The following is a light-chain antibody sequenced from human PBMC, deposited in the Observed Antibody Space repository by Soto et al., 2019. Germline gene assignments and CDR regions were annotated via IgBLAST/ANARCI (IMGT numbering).Light chain of an antibody. J-gene: IGKJ1*01. CDR1: QSVGSGH. V-gene: IGKV3-20*01. Sequence: EIVLTQSPGTLSLSPGERATLSCRASQSVGSGHLAWYQQKPGQTPRLLIYGASSRATGIPDRFSGSGSGTDFTLTITRLEPEDFAVYYCQHFGDSPLWAFGQGTKVEIK. CDR3: QHFGDSPLWA. CDR2: GAS.